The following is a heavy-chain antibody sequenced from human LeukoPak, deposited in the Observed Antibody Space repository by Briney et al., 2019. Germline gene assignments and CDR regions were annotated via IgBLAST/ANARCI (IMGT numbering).Heavy chain of an antibody. D-gene: IGHD3-22*01. J-gene: IGHJ4*02. V-gene: IGHV3-66*01. Sequence: PGGSLRLSCAASGFTVSSNYMSWVRQVPGKGLEWVSVIYSGGSTHYADSVKGRFTISRDNSKNTLYLQVNSLRAEDTAVYYCARSSGGYDSSGYYHYYFDYWGQGTLVTVSS. CDR1: GFTVSSNY. CDR3: ARSSGGYDSSGYYHYYFDY. CDR2: IYSGGST.